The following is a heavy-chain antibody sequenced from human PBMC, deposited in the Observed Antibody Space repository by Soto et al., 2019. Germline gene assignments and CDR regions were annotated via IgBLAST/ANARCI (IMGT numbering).Heavy chain of an antibody. CDR2: VSGRGGDT. CDR3: AKDPNYDFWSGFSAVYFDY. D-gene: IGHD3-3*01. J-gene: IGHJ4*02. V-gene: IGHV3-23*01. CDR1: GFSFSSFA. Sequence: EVHLLQSGGGLVQPGGSLRLSCAASGFSFSSFALSWVRQSPGKGLEWVEAVSGRGGDTYYANSVKGRFTISSDNSQNTLFLQMNSLRAEDSAIYYCAKDPNYDFWSGFSAVYFDYWGQGTLVTVSS.